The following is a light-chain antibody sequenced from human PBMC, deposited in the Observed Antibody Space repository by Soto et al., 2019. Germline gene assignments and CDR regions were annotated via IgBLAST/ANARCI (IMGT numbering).Light chain of an antibody. J-gene: IGKJ2*01. Sequence: EIVLTQSPGTLSLSPGERATLSCRASQTVTSSYLAWYQQVPGQAPRLLIYAASSRATGTPDRFSGSGSGTDFTLTISGLQPEASAVYYCQDVGNSRTFGQGTKLEIK. V-gene: IGKV3-20*01. CDR3: QDVGNSRT. CDR2: AAS. CDR1: QTVTSSY.